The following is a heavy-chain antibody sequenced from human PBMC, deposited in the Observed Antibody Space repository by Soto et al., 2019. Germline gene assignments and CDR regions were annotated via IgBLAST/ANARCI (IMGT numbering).Heavy chain of an antibody. V-gene: IGHV3-53*01. Sequence: GGSLRLSXAASGFTVSSNYMSWVRQAPGKGLERVSVIYSGGSTYYADSVKGRFTISRDNSKNTLYLQMNSLRAEDTAVYYCAREDSSGYYAFDIWGQGTMVTVSS. J-gene: IGHJ3*02. CDR3: AREDSSGYYAFDI. CDR2: IYSGGST. D-gene: IGHD3-22*01. CDR1: GFTVSSNY.